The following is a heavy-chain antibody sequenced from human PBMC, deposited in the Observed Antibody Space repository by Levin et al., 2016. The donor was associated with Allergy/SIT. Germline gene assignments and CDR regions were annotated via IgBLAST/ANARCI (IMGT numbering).Heavy chain of an antibody. Sequence: GGSLRLSCAASGFTFSSYEMNWVRQAPGKGLEWVSYISSSGSTIYYADSVKGRFTISRDNAKNSLYLQMNSLRAEDTAVYYCASIYYDSSGFYYYGMDVWGQGTTVTVSS. CDR2: ISSSGSTI. V-gene: IGHV3-48*03. CDR1: GFTFSSYE. D-gene: IGHD3-22*01. CDR3: ASIYYDSSGFYYYGMDV. J-gene: IGHJ6*02.